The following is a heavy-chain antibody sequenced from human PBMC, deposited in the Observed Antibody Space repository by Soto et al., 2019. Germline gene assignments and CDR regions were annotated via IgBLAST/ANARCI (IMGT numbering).Heavy chain of an antibody. Sequence: PSETLSLTCAVYGGSFSGYYWSWIRQPPGKGLEWIGEINHSGSTNYNPSLKSRVTISVDTSKNQFSLKLSSVTAADTAVYYCERGLRYFDWLLYKAFDIWGQGTMVTVSS. J-gene: IGHJ3*02. D-gene: IGHD3-9*01. V-gene: IGHV4-34*01. CDR1: GGSFSGYY. CDR3: ERGLRYFDWLLYKAFDI. CDR2: INHSGST.